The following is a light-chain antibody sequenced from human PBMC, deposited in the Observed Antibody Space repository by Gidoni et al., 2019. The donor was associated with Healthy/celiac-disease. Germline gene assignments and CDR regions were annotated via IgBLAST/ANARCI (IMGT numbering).Light chain of an antibody. Sequence: AIQLTQSPSSLSASVGDRVTITCRASQGISSALAWYQQKPGKAPKLLIYDASSFESGVPSRFSGSGSGTDFTLTISSLQPEDFATYYCQQFNNYPHQITCGQXTRLEIK. CDR2: DAS. CDR1: QGISSA. CDR3: QQFNNYPHQIT. J-gene: IGKJ5*01. V-gene: IGKV1D-13*01.